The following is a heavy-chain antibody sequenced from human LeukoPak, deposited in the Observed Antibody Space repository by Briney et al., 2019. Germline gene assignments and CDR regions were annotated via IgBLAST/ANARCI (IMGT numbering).Heavy chain of an antibody. J-gene: IGHJ6*02. D-gene: IGHD3-9*01. CDR2: IYYSGST. CDR1: GGSISSSSYY. Sequence: SETLSLTCTVSGGSISSSSYYWGWIRQPPGKGLEWIGSIYYSGSTYYNPSLKSRVTISVDTSKNQFSLKLSSVTAADTAVYYCARIPLRYFDWGPYYYYGMDVWGQGTTVTVSS. V-gene: IGHV4-39*07. CDR3: ARIPLRYFDWGPYYYYGMDV.